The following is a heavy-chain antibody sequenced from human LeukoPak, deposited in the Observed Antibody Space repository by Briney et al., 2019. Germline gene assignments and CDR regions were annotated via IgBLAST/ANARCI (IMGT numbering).Heavy chain of an antibody. Sequence: GASVKVSCKASGGTFSSYAISWVRQAPGQGLEWMGGIIPIFGTANYAQKFQGRVTITADESTSTAYMELSSLRSEDTAVYYCARGPNYDFWSGYYNFDYWGQGTLVTVSS. CDR2: IIPIFGTA. J-gene: IGHJ4*02. V-gene: IGHV1-69*13. D-gene: IGHD3-3*01. CDR1: GGTFSSYA. CDR3: ARGPNYDFWSGYYNFDY.